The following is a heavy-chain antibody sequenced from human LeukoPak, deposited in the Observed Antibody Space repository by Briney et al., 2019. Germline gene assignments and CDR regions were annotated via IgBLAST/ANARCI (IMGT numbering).Heavy chain of an antibody. CDR3: ARAPGSSWYVDY. D-gene: IGHD6-13*01. CDR1: GFTFSSYS. J-gene: IGHJ4*02. Sequence: GGSLRLSCAASGFTFSSYSMNWVRQAPGKGLEWVSSISSSSSYIYYADSVKGRFTISRDNAKNSLYLQMNSLRAEDTAVYYCARAPGSSWYVDYWGQETLVTVSS. V-gene: IGHV3-21*01. CDR2: ISSSSSYI.